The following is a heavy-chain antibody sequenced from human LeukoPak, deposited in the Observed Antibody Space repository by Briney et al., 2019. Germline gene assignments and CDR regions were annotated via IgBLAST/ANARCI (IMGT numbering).Heavy chain of an antibody. J-gene: IGHJ4*02. D-gene: IGHD3-22*01. CDR2: ITPIFGTT. CDR3: ARDAYYYDSSGYYPYYFDY. V-gene: IGHV1-69*05. Sequence: SVKVSCKASGGTFSSYAISWVRQAPGQGLEWMGRITPIFGTTNYAQKFQGRVMITTDESTSTAYMELRSLRSEETAVYYCARDAYYYDSSGYYPYYFDYWGQGTLVTVSS. CDR1: GGTFSSYA.